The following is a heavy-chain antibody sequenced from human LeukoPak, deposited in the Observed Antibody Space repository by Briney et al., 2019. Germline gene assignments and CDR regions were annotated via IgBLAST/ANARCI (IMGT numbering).Heavy chain of an antibody. Sequence: SETLSLTCTVSGGSISSYYWSWLRQPAGKGLEWIGRIYISGITNYNPSLKSRVTMSPDTPKNQFSLKLSSVTAADTAVYYCARLRYGGNSRTFDFWGQGTLVTVSS. J-gene: IGHJ4*02. CDR1: GGSISSYY. V-gene: IGHV4-4*07. D-gene: IGHD4-23*01. CDR2: IYISGIT. CDR3: ARLRYGGNSRTFDF.